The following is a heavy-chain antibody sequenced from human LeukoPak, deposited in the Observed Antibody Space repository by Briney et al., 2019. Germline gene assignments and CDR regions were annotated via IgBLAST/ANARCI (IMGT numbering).Heavy chain of an antibody. Sequence: GGSLRLSCAASGFTYSSYGMTWVRQAPGKGLEWVSGISASGSRTDYADSVKGRFTISRDNAKNTLYMQMNSLRAEDTAAYYCAKGSREWELLDAFDIWGQGTMVTGSS. CDR3: AKGSREWELLDAFDI. V-gene: IGHV3-23*01. CDR2: ISASGSRT. J-gene: IGHJ3*02. D-gene: IGHD1-26*01. CDR1: GFTYSSYG.